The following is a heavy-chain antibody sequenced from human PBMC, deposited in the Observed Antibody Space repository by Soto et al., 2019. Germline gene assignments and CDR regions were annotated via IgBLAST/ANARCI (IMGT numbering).Heavy chain of an antibody. CDR3: ASLVHYYDSSDY. J-gene: IGHJ4*02. D-gene: IGHD3-22*01. CDR1: GGSISSYY. CDR2: LYYSGST. Sequence: SETLSLTCTVSGGSISSYYWSWIRQPPGKGLEWIGYLYYSGSTNYSPSLKSRVTISVDTSKNQFSLKLSSVTAADTAVYYCASLVHYYDSSDYWGQGTLVTVSS. V-gene: IGHV4-59*08.